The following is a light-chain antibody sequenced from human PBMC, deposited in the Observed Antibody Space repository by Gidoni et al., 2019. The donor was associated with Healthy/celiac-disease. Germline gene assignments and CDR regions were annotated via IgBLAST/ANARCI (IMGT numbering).Light chain of an antibody. CDR1: SSNIGSNT. CDR2: SNN. J-gene: IGLJ2*01. Sequence: QSVLTQPPSASGTPAQRVTISCSGSSSNIGSNTVNWYQQLPGTAPKLLIYSNNHRPSGVPDRFSGSKSGTSASLAISGHQSEDEADYYCAAWDDSLNGVVFGGGTKLTVL. V-gene: IGLV1-44*01. CDR3: AAWDDSLNGVV.